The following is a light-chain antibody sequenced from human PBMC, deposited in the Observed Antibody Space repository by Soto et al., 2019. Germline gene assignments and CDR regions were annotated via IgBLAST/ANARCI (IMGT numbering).Light chain of an antibody. CDR2: AAS. CDR1: QSISSY. Sequence: DIQMTQSPSSLSASVGDRVTITCRASQSISSYLNWYQQKPGKAPKLLIYAASSLQSGVPSRFSGSGSGTDFTLTISSLQPEDFATYYCQQSYSTLWTFSQGTRWIS. CDR3: QQSYSTLWT. J-gene: IGKJ1*01. V-gene: IGKV1-39*01.